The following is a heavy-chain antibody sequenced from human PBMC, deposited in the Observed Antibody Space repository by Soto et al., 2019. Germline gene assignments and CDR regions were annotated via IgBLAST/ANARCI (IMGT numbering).Heavy chain of an antibody. CDR2: ISSSSSYI. CDR3: ARYIPGVRYYGMDV. CDR1: GFTFSSYA. D-gene: IGHD2-2*01. J-gene: IGHJ6*02. Sequence: GGSLRLSCAASGFTFSSYAMSWVRQAPGKGLEWVSSISSSSSYIYYADSVKGRFTISRDNSGNTLFLEMYSLRAEDTAVYYCARYIPGVRYYGMDVWGQGTTVTVSS. V-gene: IGHV3-21*04.